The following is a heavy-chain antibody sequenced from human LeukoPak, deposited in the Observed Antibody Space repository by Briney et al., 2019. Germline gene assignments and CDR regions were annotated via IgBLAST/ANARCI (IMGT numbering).Heavy chain of an antibody. CDR1: GYSFISSD. V-gene: IGHV1-8*01. D-gene: IGHD3-22*01. Sequence: ASVKVSCKASGYSFISSDINWVRQATGQGLEWMGWMNPNSGNTAYAQKFQGRVTITADESTSTAYMELSSLRSEDTAVYYCARDRYYYDSSGYYYVPLGDYWGQGTLVTVSS. CDR2: MNPNSGNT. J-gene: IGHJ4*02. CDR3: ARDRYYYDSSGYYYVPLGDY.